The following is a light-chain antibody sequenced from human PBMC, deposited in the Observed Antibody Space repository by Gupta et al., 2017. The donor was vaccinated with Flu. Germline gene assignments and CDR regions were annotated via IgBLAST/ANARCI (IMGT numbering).Light chain of an antibody. CDR1: QYISSS. V-gene: IGKV1-9*01. CDR2: PAS. CDR3: LHLNTYPPYT. J-gene: IGKJ2*01. Sequence: ARFTITGRASQYISSSLAWYQQKPGRAPKLLIYPASTFQSGVPSRFSSTGSVTEFTLTIGSLQPEDCAAYYCLHLNTYPPYTFGQGTKLEIK.